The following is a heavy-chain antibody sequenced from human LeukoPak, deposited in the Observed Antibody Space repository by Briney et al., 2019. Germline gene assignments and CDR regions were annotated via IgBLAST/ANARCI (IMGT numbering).Heavy chain of an antibody. D-gene: IGHD3-22*01. V-gene: IGHV3-23*01. J-gene: IGHJ4*02. CDR1: GFTFSSYG. Sequence: GGSLRLSCAASGFTFSSYGMSWVRQAPGKGLEWVSGISGSGGSTYYADSVKGRFTISRDNSKNTLYLQMNSLRAEDTAVYYCAKDPPRYFYDNSGYDWGQGTLVTVSS. CDR2: ISGSGGST. CDR3: AKDPPRYFYDNSGYD.